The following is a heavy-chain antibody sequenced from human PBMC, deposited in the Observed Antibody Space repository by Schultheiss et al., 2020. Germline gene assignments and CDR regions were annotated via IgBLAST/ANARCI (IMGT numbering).Heavy chain of an antibody. V-gene: IGHV3-49*04. Sequence: GESLKISCAASGFTFSSYAMHWVRQAPGKGLEWVGFIRSKAYGGTTEYAASVKGRFTISRDDSKSIAYLQMNSLRAEDTAVYYCAKSEGYCSSTSCPTHFDYWGQGTLVTVAS. D-gene: IGHD2-2*01. CDR2: IRSKAYGGTT. J-gene: IGHJ4*02. CDR3: AKSEGYCSSTSCPTHFDY. CDR1: GFTFSSYA.